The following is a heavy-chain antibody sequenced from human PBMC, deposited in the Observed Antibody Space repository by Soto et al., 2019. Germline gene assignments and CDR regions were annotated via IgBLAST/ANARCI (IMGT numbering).Heavy chain of an antibody. CDR2: INPNSGGT. J-gene: IGHJ4*02. CDR3: ARSIVVVTAIRSGVRFDY. V-gene: IGHV1-2*02. D-gene: IGHD2-21*02. CDR1: GYTFTGYY. Sequence: GASVKVSCKASGYTFTGYYMHWVRQAPGQGLEWMGWINPNSGGTNYAQKFQGRVTMTRDTSISTAYVELSRLRSDDTAVYYCARSIVVVTAIRSGVRFDYWGQGTLVTVSS.